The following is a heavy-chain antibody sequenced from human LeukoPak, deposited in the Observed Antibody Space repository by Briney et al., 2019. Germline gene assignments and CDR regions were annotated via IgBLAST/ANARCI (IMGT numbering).Heavy chain of an antibody. J-gene: IGHJ4*02. Sequence: SETLSLTCGVSGGSISGTNWWSWVRQPPGQGLEWIGEISLVGQTNYNPSLNGRFTMSLDKSSNELSLHLTSVTAADTATYFCSRESGPFCPFGYWGQGALVIVSS. D-gene: IGHD1-26*01. CDR3: SRESGPFCPFGY. V-gene: IGHV4/OR15-8*02. CDR1: GGSISGTNW. CDR2: ISLVGQT.